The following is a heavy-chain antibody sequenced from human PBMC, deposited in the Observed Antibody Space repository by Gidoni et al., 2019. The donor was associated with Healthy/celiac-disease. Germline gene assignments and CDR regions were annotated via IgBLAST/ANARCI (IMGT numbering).Heavy chain of an antibody. CDR3: ARDGPRYCTNGVCSNYWYFDL. CDR1: GYTFTGYY. CDR2: INPNSGGT. V-gene: IGHV1-2*02. D-gene: IGHD2-8*01. J-gene: IGHJ2*01. Sequence: QVQLVQSGAEVKKPGASVKVSCKASGYTFTGYYMHWVRQAPGQGLEWMGWINPNSGGTNYAQKFQGRVTMTRDTSISTAYMELSRLRSDDTAVYYCARDGPRYCTNGVCSNYWYFDLWGRGTLVTVSS.